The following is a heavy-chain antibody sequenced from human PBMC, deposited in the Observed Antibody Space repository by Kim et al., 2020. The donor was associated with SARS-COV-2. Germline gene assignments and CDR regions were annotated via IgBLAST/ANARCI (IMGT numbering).Heavy chain of an antibody. D-gene: IGHD1-20*01. Sequence: GGSLRLSCAASGFTFSSYEMNWVRQAPGKGLEWVSYISSSGSTIYYADSVKGRFTISRDNAKNSLYLQMNSLRAEDTAVYYCARTLNWNPPGAFDIWGQGTMVTVSS. CDR3: ARTLNWNPPGAFDI. J-gene: IGHJ3*02. CDR1: GFTFSSYE. V-gene: IGHV3-48*03. CDR2: ISSSGSTI.